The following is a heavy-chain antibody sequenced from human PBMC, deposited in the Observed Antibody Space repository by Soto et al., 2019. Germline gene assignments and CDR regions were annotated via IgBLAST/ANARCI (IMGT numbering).Heavy chain of an antibody. V-gene: IGHV6-1*01. CDR3: ARDSPGYGDYVLFDY. CDR2: TYYRSKWSH. Sequence: SQTLSVTCAISGDSVSSNSVAWNWIRQSPSGGLEWLGRTYYRSKWSHDYAVSVESRITINPDTSKNQFSLQLDSVTPADTAVYYCARDSPGYGDYVLFDYWGQGTRVTVSS. D-gene: IGHD4-17*01. J-gene: IGHJ4*02. CDR1: GDSVSSNSVA.